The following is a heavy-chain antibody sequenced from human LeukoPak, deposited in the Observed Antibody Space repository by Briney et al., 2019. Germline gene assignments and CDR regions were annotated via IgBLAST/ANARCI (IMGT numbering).Heavy chain of an antibody. CDR2: ISYDGSNK. J-gene: IGHJ4*02. CDR3: AKWTPMYCSGGSCFPPDISDY. D-gene: IGHD2-15*01. CDR1: GFTFSSYG. Sequence: PGGPLRLSCAASGFTFSSYGMHWVRQAPGKGLEWVAVISYDGSNKYYADSVKGRFTISRDNSKNTLYLQMNSLRAEDTAVYYCAKWTPMYCSGGSCFPPDISDYWGQGTLVTVSS. V-gene: IGHV3-30*18.